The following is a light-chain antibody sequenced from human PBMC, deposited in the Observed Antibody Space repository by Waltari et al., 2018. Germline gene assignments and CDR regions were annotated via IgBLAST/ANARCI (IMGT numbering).Light chain of an antibody. V-gene: IGKV2-28*01. CDR3: MQTLQSRT. Sequence: DIVMTQSPLSLPVTPGEPASISCRSRPSLLHSNGYTSLSWYLKKAGQSQQLLIYLVSNRASGVPDRCSGSGSGTDFTLKISRVEADDVGVYYCMQTLQSRTLGQGTKVEI. CDR1: PSLLHSNGYTS. J-gene: IGKJ1*01. CDR2: LVS.